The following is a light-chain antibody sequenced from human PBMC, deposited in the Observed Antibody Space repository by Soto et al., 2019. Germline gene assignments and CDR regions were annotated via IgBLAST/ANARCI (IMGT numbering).Light chain of an antibody. CDR1: QSVSSN. Sequence: EILMTQSPATLSVSPGESATLSCRASQSVSSNLVWYQQKPGQSPRLLIYYASTRPTGIPARFSGIGSGTQFTLTITSLQSEDSAVYYCQQYHKWPPLTFGGGTKVEIK. J-gene: IGKJ4*01. V-gene: IGKV3-15*01. CDR2: YAS. CDR3: QQYHKWPPLT.